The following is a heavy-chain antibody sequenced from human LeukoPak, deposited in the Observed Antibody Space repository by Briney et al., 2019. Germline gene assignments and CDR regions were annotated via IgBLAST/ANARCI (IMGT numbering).Heavy chain of an antibody. CDR3: AGGNDDSKLHH. D-gene: IGHD3-22*01. CDR1: GDSVTSGNYY. Sequence: SETLSLTCSVSGDSVTSGNYYWSWIRQHPEKGPECIGHIHHSRTIYYNPSLLSRATISVDASKNQFSLRLSSVTAADTALYYCAGGNDDSKLHHWGQGTLVTVSS. CDR2: IHHSRTI. J-gene: IGHJ1*01. V-gene: IGHV4-31*03.